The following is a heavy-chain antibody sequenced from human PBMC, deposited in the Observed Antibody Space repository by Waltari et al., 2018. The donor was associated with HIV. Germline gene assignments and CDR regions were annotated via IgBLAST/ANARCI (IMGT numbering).Heavy chain of an antibody. J-gene: IGHJ4*02. V-gene: IGHV4-31*03. CDR3: ARGWLSRGYYL. D-gene: IGHD3-22*01. Sequence: QVQLQESGPGLVKPSQTLSLTCPVSGGSISSSGYYWSWIRQHPGKGLEWIGYIYYSGSTYYNPSLKSRLTISVDTYKNQFSLKLNSVTAADTAVYYCARGWLSRGYYLWGQGTLVTVSS. CDR2: IYYSGST. CDR1: GGSISSSGYY.